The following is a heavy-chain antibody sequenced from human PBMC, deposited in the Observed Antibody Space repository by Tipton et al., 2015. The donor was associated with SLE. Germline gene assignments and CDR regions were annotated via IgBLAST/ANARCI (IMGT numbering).Heavy chain of an antibody. D-gene: IGHD6-19*01. CDR1: GFSFSSHA. CDR2: ISYDGDND. V-gene: IGHV3-30*04. CDR3: ATGVAVAPDY. J-gene: IGHJ4*02. Sequence: SLRLSCAASGFSFSSHAMHWVRQAPGKGLEWVAVISYDGDNDYHADSVKGRFTISRDNSKNTLYLQMNSLRTDDTAVFYCATGVAVAPDYWGQGTLVTVSS.